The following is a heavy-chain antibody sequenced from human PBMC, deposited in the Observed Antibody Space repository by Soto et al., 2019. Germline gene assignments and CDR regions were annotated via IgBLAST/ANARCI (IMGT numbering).Heavy chain of an antibody. V-gene: IGHV3-33*01. CDR2: IWYDGSNK. CDR1: GFTFSSYS. CDR3: AATYYDFWSGYPYGMDV. J-gene: IGHJ6*02. D-gene: IGHD3-3*01. Sequence: GGSLRLSCAASGFTFSSYSMHWVRQAPGKGLEWVAVIWYDGSNKYYADSVKGRFTISRDNSKNTLYLQMNSLSAEDTAVYYCAATYYDFWSGYPYGMDVWGQGTTVTVSS.